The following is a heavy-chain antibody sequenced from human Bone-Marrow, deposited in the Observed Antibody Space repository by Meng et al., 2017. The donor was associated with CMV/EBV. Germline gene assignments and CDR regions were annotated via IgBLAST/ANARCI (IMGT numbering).Heavy chain of an antibody. J-gene: IGHJ4*02. D-gene: IGHD4/OR15-4a*01. V-gene: IGHV3-9*01. Sequence: SLKISCAASGFTFDDYAMHWVRQAPGKGLEWVSGISWNSGSIGYADSVKGRFTISRDNAKNSLYLQMNSLRAEDTAVYYCTTDWYKLLYGVFDYWGQGALVTASS. CDR2: ISWNSGSI. CDR3: TTDWYKLLYGVFDY. CDR1: GFTFDDYA.